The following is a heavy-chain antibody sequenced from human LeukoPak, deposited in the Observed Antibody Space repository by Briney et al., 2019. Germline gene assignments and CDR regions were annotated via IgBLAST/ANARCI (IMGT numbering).Heavy chain of an antibody. Sequence: PSETLSLTCTVSGGSISSSGYYWDWIRQPPGKGLEWIVSINQSGKTYYEPSLKSRVTISVDTSKTQFSLELRTVTAADTAVYYCARKKLVARGYFDYWGQGALVTVSS. CDR2: INQSGKT. V-gene: IGHV4-39*01. D-gene: IGHD1-1*01. J-gene: IGHJ4*02. CDR1: GGSISSSGYY. CDR3: ARKKLVARGYFDY.